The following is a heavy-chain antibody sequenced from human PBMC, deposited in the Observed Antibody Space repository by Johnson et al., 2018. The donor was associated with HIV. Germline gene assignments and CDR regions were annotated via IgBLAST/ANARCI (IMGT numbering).Heavy chain of an antibody. D-gene: IGHD6-25*01. CDR2: IRWNSGNI. Sequence: VQLVESGGGLVQPGRSLRLSCPASGFTFDDYAMHWVRQAPGKGLEWVSGIRWNSGNIGYADSVKGRFTISRDNAKNSLHLQMNSLRAEDTAVYYCARDFIAPELGDAFDIWGQGTMVAVSS. V-gene: IGHV3-9*01. CDR1: GFTFDDYA. CDR3: ARDFIAPELGDAFDI. J-gene: IGHJ3*02.